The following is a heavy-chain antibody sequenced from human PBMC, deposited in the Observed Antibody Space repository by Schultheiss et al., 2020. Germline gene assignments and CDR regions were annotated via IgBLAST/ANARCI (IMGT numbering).Heavy chain of an antibody. CDR3: ARGIAVAGTSWFDP. V-gene: IGHV3-15*07. J-gene: IGHJ5*02. CDR2: IKSKTDGGTT. CDR1: GFTFSNAW. D-gene: IGHD6-19*01. Sequence: GGSLRLSCAASGFTFSNAWMNWVRQAPGKVLEWVGRIKSKTDGGTTDYAAPVKGRFTISRDNAKNSLYLQMNSLRAEDTAVYYCARGIAVAGTSWFDPWGQETLVTVSS.